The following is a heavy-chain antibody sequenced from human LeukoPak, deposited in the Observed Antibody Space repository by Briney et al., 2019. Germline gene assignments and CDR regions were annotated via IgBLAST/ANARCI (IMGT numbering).Heavy chain of an antibody. Sequence: ASVKVSCKASGYTFSDFYIHWVRQAPGQGLEYVGWITPKSGDTYSPQRFRGRITMTRDASISTAYMELSSLRSDDTAVYFCARVRLADERAWAYWGQGTLVTVSS. CDR2: ITPKSGDT. J-gene: IGHJ4*02. V-gene: IGHV1-2*02. CDR1: GYTFSDFY. D-gene: IGHD3-3*02. CDR3: ARVRLADERAWAY.